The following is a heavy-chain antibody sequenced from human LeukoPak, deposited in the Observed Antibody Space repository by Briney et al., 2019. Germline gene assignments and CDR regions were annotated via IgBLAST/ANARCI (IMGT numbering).Heavy chain of an antibody. J-gene: IGHJ4*02. V-gene: IGHV3-74*01. D-gene: IGHD3-10*01. CDR1: GFTFSSYW. Sequence: PGGSLRLSCAASGFTFSSYWMHWVRQAPGKGLVWVARMNGDGSSTDYADSVKGRFTISRDNSKNTLYLQMNSLRAEDTAVYYCARDVTGYSGSYDYWGQGTLVTVSS. CDR2: MNGDGSST. CDR3: ARDVTGYSGSYDY.